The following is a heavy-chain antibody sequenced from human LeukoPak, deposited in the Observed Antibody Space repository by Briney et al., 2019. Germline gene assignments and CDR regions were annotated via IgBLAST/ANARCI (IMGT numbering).Heavy chain of an antibody. CDR1: GGSISSSSYY. D-gene: IGHD1-26*01. Sequence: KPSETLSLTCTVSGGSISSSSYYWGWIRQPPGKGLEWIGYMYYSGSTNYNPSTNYSPSLKSRVTISVDTSKNQFSLKLSSVTAADTAVYYCARDVGATPGYFDYWGQGTLVTVSS. CDR2: MYYSGST. CDR3: ARDVGATPGYFDY. V-gene: IGHV4-61*01. J-gene: IGHJ4*02.